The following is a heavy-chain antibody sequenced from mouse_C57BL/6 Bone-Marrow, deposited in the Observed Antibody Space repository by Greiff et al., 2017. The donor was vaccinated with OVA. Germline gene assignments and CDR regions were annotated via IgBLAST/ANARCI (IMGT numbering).Heavy chain of an antibody. Sequence: EVKLVESGGGLVQPGGSLKLSCAASGFTFSDYYMYWVRQTPEQRLEWVAYISTGGGSTYYPDTVKGRFTISRDNAKNTLYLQMSRLKSEDTAMYYCARQGAGAMDYWGQGTTVTVSS. CDR3: ARQGAGAMDY. D-gene: IGHD3-3*01. J-gene: IGHJ4*01. CDR1: GFTFSDYY. V-gene: IGHV5-12*01. CDR2: ISTGGGST.